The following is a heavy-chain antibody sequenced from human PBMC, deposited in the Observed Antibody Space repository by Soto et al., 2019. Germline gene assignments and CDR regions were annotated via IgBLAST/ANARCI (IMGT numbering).Heavy chain of an antibody. D-gene: IGHD6-13*01. CDR3: AYRQKYRGSWDSGWFDP. Sequence: HITLKESGPTLVEPTQTLTLTCAFSGFSLSTSGVGVGWIRQPPGKALEWLAFIYWDDDKRYSPSLKTRLTIIKDTSINQVVLIMTNIDPLDTATYYCAYRQKYRGSWDSGWFDPWGQGTLVTVSS. V-gene: IGHV2-5*02. CDR2: IYWDDDK. J-gene: IGHJ5*02. CDR1: GFSLSTSGVG.